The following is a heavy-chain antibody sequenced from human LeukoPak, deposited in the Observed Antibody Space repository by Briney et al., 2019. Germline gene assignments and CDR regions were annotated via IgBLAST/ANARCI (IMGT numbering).Heavy chain of an antibody. J-gene: IGHJ4*02. V-gene: IGHV3-30-3*01. D-gene: IGHD2-2*01. CDR2: TSFDGTNK. Sequence: GGSLRLSCAGSGFTFNYFAIHWVRQAPGKGLEWVAVTSFDGTNKYYADSERGRFTISRDNSNKTVYLQMNSLRAEDTAVYYCARDHITSWQIDFWGQGTMVTVSS. CDR3: ARDHITSWQIDF. CDR1: GFTFNYFA.